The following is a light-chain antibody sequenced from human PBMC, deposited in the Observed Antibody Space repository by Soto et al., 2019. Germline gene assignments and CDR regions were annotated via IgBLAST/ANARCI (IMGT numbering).Light chain of an antibody. CDR1: SSNIGAGYD. Sequence: QSVLTQPPSVSGAPGQRVTISCTGSSSNIGAGYDVHWYQQLPGTAPKLLIYGNSNRPSGVPDRFSGSKSGTSASLAITVLQAEDEADYYGQSYDSSLSGSTVVFGGGTKLTVL. V-gene: IGLV1-40*01. J-gene: IGLJ2*01. CDR3: QSYDSSLSGSTVV. CDR2: GNS.